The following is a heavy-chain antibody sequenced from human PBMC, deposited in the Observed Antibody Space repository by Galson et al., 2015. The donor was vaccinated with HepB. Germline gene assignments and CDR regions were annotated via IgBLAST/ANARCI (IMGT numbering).Heavy chain of an antibody. Sequence: SLRLSCAAXXFIXXXAWMSWVRQXPGEGLEXVGRILSKTDGGTTDLAAPVKGRFTISRDDSKNXLYLHMNSLKTEDXAVYYCTTYRYNYDTFGNDYWGQGTLVTVSS. CDR3: TTYRYNYDTFGNDY. D-gene: IGHD5-18*01. CDR1: XFIXXXAW. J-gene: IGHJ4*02. V-gene: IGHV3-15*01. CDR2: ILSKTDGGTT.